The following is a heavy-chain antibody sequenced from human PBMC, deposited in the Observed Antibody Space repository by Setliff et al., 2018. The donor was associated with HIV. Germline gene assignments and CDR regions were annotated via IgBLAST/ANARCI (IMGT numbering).Heavy chain of an antibody. CDR2: FDPEDGET. J-gene: IGHJ1*01. D-gene: IGHD6-13*01. Sequence: ASVKVSCKISGYTLTELSIHWVRQAPGKGLEWMANFDPEDGETFYAQRFQGRLAMTEDTSTDTAYMELSSLRSDDTAMYYCATDPGYSSTWYSESFQHWGQGTVVTVSS. V-gene: IGHV1-24*01. CDR3: ATDPGYSSTWYSESFQH. CDR1: GYTLTELS.